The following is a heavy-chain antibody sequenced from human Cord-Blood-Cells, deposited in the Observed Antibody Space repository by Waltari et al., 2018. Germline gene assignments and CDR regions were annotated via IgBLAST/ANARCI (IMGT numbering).Heavy chain of an antibody. Sequence: QVQLQQWGAGLLKPSETLSLTCAVYGGSFSGYSWSWIRQPPGKGLEWIGEINHRGSTNYNPSLKSRVTISVDTSKNQFSLKLSSVTAADTAVYYCARGRRYYYYYGMDVWGQGTTVTVSS. CDR3: ARGRRYYYYYGMDV. V-gene: IGHV4-34*01. J-gene: IGHJ6*02. CDR2: INHRGST. CDR1: GGSFSGYS.